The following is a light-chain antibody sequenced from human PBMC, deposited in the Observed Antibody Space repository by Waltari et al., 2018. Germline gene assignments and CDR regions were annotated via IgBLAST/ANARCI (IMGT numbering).Light chain of an antibody. CDR3: MQGTHWPLT. V-gene: IGKV2-30*01. Sequence: DVVLTQSTLSLPVTLGQPASSSCRSSQSLVYSDGQTYLNWFQQRPGHSPRRLIYKVSNRDSGVPDRFSGSGSGTDFTLKISRVEAEDVGVYYCMQGTHWPLTFGGGTKVEIK. CDR2: KVS. CDR1: QSLVYSDGQTY. J-gene: IGKJ4*01.